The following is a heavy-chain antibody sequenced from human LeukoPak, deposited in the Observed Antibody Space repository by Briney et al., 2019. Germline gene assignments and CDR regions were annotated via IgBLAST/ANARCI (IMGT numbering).Heavy chain of an antibody. D-gene: IGHD6-19*01. J-gene: IGHJ4*02. CDR3: ARDPLGVAGRFDY. Sequence: ASVKVSCKASGYTFTSYYIHWVRQAPGQGLEWMGIINPSGGSTTYEQKFQGRVTMTRDTSTSTVYMEVSSLRSEDTAVYYCARDPLGVAGRFDYWGQGTLVTVPS. V-gene: IGHV1-46*01. CDR1: GYTFTSYY. CDR2: INPSGGST.